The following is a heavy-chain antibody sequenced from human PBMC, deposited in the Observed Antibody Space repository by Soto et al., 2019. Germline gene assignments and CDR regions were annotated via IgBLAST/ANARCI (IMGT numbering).Heavy chain of an antibody. CDR2: ISAFTDYT. CDR1: GYTFTHHG. J-gene: IGHJ4*02. CDR3: VKDRPRLTQNMDGLL. D-gene: IGHD2-2*03. V-gene: IGHV1-18*01. Sequence: QVQLVQSGAEVTKPGASVKVSCQTSGYTFTHHGISWVRQAPGRGLEWVGWISAFTDYTDYAQKFQGRVTLTTDKPTSTAYMELRSLTSDDTAVYYCVKDRPRLTQNMDGLLWGQGTLVTVSS.